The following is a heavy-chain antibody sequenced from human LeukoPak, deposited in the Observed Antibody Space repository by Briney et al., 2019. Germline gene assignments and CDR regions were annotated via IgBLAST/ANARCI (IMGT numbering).Heavy chain of an antibody. J-gene: IGHJ4*02. CDR3: AKARAAGLRYYFDY. D-gene: IGHD6-13*01. CDR2: ISGSGGST. CDR1: GFTFSSYA. V-gene: IGHV3-23*01. Sequence: GGSLRLSCAASGFTFSSYAMSWVRQAPGKGLEWVSAISGSGGSTYYADSVKSRFTISRDNSKNTLCLQMNSLRAEDTAVYYCAKARAAGLRYYFDYWGQGTLVTVSS.